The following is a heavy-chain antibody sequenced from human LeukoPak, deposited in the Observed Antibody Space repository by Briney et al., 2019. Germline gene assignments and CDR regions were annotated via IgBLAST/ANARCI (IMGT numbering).Heavy chain of an antibody. V-gene: IGHV4-34*01. D-gene: IGHD2-2*01. Sequence: SETLSLTCAVYGGSFSGYYWSWIRQPPGKGLEWIGSIYYSGSTYYNPSLKSRVTISVDTSKNQFSLKLSSVTAADTAVYYCARKGTRNDYWGQGTLVTVSS. CDR2: IYYSGST. J-gene: IGHJ4*02. CDR1: GGSFSGYY. CDR3: ARKGTRNDY.